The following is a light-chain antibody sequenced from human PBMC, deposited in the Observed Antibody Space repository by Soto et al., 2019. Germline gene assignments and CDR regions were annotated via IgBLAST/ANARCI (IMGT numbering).Light chain of an antibody. J-gene: IGKJ1*01. V-gene: IGKV1-5*03. CDR1: QSISSW. CDR2: KAS. CDR3: QQYNDNCS. Sequence: DIQMTQSPSTLSAYVGDRVTITCRASQSISSWLAWYQQKPGTAPKLLIYKASTLQSGVPSRFSGSGSGTEFTLTISSLQPDDSATYYCQQYNDNCSFGQGTKVEIK.